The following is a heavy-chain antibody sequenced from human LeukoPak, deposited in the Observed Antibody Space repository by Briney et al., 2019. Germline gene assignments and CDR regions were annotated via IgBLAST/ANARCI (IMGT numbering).Heavy chain of an antibody. D-gene: IGHD2-2*01. CDR2: IYYSGST. Sequence: SQTLSLTCTVSGGSISSGDYYWSWIRQPPGKGLEWIGYIYYSGSTFHYNPSLKSRVNISVDTSKNQFSLRLSSVTAVDTAVYYCASTNCSSASCYGANWFDPWGQGTLVTVSS. CDR1: GGSISSGDYY. J-gene: IGHJ5*02. CDR3: ASTNCSSASCYGANWFDP. V-gene: IGHV4-30-4*08.